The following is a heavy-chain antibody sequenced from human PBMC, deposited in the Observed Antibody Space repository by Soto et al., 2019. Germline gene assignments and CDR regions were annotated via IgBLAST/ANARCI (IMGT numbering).Heavy chain of an antibody. CDR2: IWYDGSNK. V-gene: IGHV3-33*01. D-gene: IGHD3-22*01. CDR1: GFTFSSYG. Sequence: GGSLRLSCAASGFTFSSYGMHWVRQAPGKGLEWVAVIWYDGSNKYYADSVKGRFTISRDNSKNTLYLQMNSLRAEDTAVYYCARDSSGNHFDYWGQGTLVNVSS. CDR3: ARDSSGNHFDY. J-gene: IGHJ4*02.